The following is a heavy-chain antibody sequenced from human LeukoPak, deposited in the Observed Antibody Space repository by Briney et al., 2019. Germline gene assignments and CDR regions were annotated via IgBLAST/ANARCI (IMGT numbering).Heavy chain of an antibody. V-gene: IGHV1-18*01. CDR2: ISAYNGNT. Sequence: ASVKVSCKASGGTFSSYGISWVRQAPGQGLEWMGWISAYNGNTNYAQKLQGRVTMTTDTSTSTAYMELRSLRSDDTAVYYCARAPSLWGDAFDIWGQGTMVTVSS. D-gene: IGHD3-16*02. J-gene: IGHJ3*02. CDR1: GGTFSSYG. CDR3: ARAPSLWGDAFDI.